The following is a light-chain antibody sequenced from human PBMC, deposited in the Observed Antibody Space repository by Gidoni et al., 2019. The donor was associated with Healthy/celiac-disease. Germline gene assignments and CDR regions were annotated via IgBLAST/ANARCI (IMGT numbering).Light chain of an antibody. J-gene: IGKJ4*01. CDR2: DAS. V-gene: IGKV3-11*01. CDR1: QSVSSY. CDR3: QQRSNWPVT. Sequence: PATLSLSPGERATLSCRASQSVSSYLAWYQQKPGQAPRLLIYDASNRATGIPARFSGSGSGTDFTLTISSLEPEDFAVYYCQQRSNWPVTFXGXTKVEIK.